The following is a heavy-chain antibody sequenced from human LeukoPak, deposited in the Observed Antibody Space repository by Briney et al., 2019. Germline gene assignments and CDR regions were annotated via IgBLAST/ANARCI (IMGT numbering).Heavy chain of an antibody. Sequence: GGSLRLSCAASGFTFSSYAMSWVRQAPGKGLEWFGRIKTKTEGGTTDYAAPVKGRFTISRDDSKNTVYLQMNSLKTEDTAVYYCASYGSGSHDYWGQGSLVTVSS. J-gene: IGHJ4*02. V-gene: IGHV3-15*01. CDR1: GFTFSSYA. D-gene: IGHD3-10*01. CDR3: ASYGSGSHDY. CDR2: IKTKTEGGTT.